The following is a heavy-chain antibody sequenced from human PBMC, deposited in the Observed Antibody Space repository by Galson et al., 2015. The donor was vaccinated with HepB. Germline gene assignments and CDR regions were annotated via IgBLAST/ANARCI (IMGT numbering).Heavy chain of an antibody. V-gene: IGHV1-69*10. Sequence: SVKVSCKASGGTFSSYAISWVRQAPGQGLEWMGGIIPIFGIANYAQKFQGRVTITADKSTSTAYMELSSLRSEDTAVYYCARDRCSSTSCYLLSKGLDYYYYYGMDVWGQGTTVTVSS. D-gene: IGHD2-2*01. CDR1: GGTFSSYA. CDR3: ARDRCSSTSCYLLSKGLDYYYYYGMDV. J-gene: IGHJ6*02. CDR2: IIPIFGIA.